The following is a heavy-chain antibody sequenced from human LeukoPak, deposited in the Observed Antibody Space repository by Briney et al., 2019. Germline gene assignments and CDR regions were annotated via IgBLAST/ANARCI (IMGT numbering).Heavy chain of an antibody. CDR1: GFTFSNFW. J-gene: IGHJ4*02. CDR2: IKEDGSEK. CDR3: ATAGKPAAFDY. Sequence: PGGSLRLSCTASGFTFSNFWMTWVRQAPRKGLEWVASIKEDGSEKYAVDSVEGRFTVSRDNAKNSLYLQINSLRAEDTAVYYCATAGKPAAFDYWGQGTLVTVSS. V-gene: IGHV3-7*05. D-gene: IGHD6-13*01.